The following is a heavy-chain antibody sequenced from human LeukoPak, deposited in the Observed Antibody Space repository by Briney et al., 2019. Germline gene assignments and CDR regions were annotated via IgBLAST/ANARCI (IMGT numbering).Heavy chain of an antibody. D-gene: IGHD6-19*01. J-gene: IGHJ4*02. CDR1: GYIFTRYS. V-gene: IGHV1-18*01. CDR3: AKGIGVAVAGTSWDY. CDR2: INLFNGNT. Sequence: GASVKVSCKASGYIFTRYSIVWVRQAPGQGLEWMGWINLFNGNTKYAQDLHDRVTMTTDTSTSTAYMELNSLRAEDTALYYCAKGIGVAVAGTSWDYWGQGTLVTVSS.